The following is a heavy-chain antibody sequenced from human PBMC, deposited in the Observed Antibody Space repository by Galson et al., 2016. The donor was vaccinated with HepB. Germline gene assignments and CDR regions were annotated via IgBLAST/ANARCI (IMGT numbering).Heavy chain of an antibody. CDR2: ISGDGTNK. V-gene: IGHV3-30*18. D-gene: IGHD6-19*01. J-gene: IGHJ3*02. CDR3: AKKGYSSGKFDAFDI. Sequence: SLRLSCAASGFSFNNYAMGWVRQTPAKGLEWVAVISGDGTNKHYADSVKGRFTISRDNSKSTLYLQMSSLRADDTAVYSCAKKGYSSGKFDAFDIWGQGTVVTVSS. CDR1: GFSFNNYA.